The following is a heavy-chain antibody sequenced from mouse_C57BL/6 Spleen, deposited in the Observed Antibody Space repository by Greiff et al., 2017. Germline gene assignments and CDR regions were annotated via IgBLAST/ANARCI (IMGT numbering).Heavy chain of an antibody. V-gene: IGHV1-50*01. D-gene: IGHD2-5*01. CDR2: IDPSDSYT. CDR3: ARAYSNPPYFDV. CDR1: GYTFTSYW. J-gene: IGHJ1*03. Sequence: QVQLQQPGAELVKPGASVKLSCKASGYTFTSYWMQWVKQRPGQGLEWIGEIDPSDSYTNYNQKFTGQATLTVDTSSSTAYMQLSSLTSEDSAVYYCARAYSNPPYFDVWGTGTTVTVSS.